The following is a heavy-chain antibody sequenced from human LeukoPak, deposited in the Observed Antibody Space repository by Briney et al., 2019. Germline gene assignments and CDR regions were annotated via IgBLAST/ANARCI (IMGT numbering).Heavy chain of an antibody. CDR1: GYTFTGYY. V-gene: IGHV1-46*01. J-gene: IGHJ4*02. Sequence: ASVKVSCKASGYTFTGYYMHWVRQAPGQGLEWMGWINPSGGSTSYAQKFQGRVTMTRDTSTSTVYMELSSLRSEDTAVYYCARWDSSGYSDWGQGTLVTVSS. CDR2: INPSGGST. CDR3: ARWDSSGYSD. D-gene: IGHD3-22*01.